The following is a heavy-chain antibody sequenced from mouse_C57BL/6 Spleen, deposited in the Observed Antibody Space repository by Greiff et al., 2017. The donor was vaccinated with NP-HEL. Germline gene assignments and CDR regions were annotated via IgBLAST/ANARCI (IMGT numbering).Heavy chain of an antibody. CDR1: GYAFSSSW. CDR3: ERTGPYAMDY. J-gene: IGHJ4*01. Sequence: QVQLQQSGPELVKPGASVKISCKASGYAFSSSWMNWVKQRPGKGLEWIGRIYPGNGDTNYNGKFKGKATLTADKSSSTAYMRLSSLTSEDSAVYFCERTGPYAMDYWGQGTSVNVSS. CDR2: IYPGNGDT. D-gene: IGHD4-1*01. V-gene: IGHV1-82*01.